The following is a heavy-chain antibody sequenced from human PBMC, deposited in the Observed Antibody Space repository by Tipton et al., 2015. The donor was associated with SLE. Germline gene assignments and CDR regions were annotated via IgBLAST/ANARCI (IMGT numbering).Heavy chain of an antibody. V-gene: IGHV1-8*01. CDR3: ARSRGRTTLDAFDI. CDR1: GYTFNSYG. D-gene: IGHD2/OR15-2a*01. CDR2: MNPNIANT. J-gene: IGHJ3*02. Sequence: QLVQSGAEVKKPGASVKVSCKASGYTFNSYGINWVRKAPGQGPEWMGWMNPNIANTGSAQKFQGRVTLTRDSSISTAYMELNSLASEDTAVYYWARSRGRTTLDAFDIWGQGTMVTVSS.